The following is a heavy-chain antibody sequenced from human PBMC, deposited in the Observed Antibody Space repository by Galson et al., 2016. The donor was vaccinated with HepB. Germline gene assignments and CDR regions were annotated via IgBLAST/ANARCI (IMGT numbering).Heavy chain of an antibody. V-gene: IGHV3-7*04. Sequence: MTWVRQTPGKGLEWVANIKQDGSEKFYVDSVKGRFTISRDNAKSSLYLQLNRLRVEDTALYYCARDRFFVVAPAAGTFDVGGQGRMVTVSS. CDR2: IKQDGSEK. D-gene: IGHD2-2*01. J-gene: IGHJ3*01. CDR3: ARDRFFVVAPAAGTFDV.